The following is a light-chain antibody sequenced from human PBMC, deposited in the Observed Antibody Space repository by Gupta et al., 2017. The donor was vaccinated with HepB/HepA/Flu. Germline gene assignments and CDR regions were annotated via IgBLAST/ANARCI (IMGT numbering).Light chain of an antibody. J-gene: IGKJ1*01. CDR2: AAS. CDR1: QSVMRN. Sequence: TVVTQSPDTLSVSPGGRAILSCRASQSVMRNLAWYQQTPGQTPRLLIYAASTRATGVPDRFSGSGSGTEFTLSISSLQSEDFAMYYCQQYNEWWTFGQGTKVEVK. CDR3: QQYNEWWT. V-gene: IGKV3-15*01.